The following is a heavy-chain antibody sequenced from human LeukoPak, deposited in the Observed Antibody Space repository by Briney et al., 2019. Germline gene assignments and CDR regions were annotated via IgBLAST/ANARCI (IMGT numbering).Heavy chain of an antibody. Sequence: SETLSLTCAVSGYSISSGYYWGWIRQPPGKGLEWVGDIYHSGTTYYNPSLKSRVTISVDTSKNQFSLKLTSVTAADTAVYYCVREDGVYYDSRGYLALWGQGTLVTVSS. CDR2: IYHSGTT. CDR1: GYSISSGYY. D-gene: IGHD3-22*01. V-gene: IGHV4-38-2*02. CDR3: VREDGVYYDSRGYLAL. J-gene: IGHJ4*02.